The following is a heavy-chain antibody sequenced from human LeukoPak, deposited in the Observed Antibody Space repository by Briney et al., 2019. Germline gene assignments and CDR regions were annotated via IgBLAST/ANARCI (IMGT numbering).Heavy chain of an antibody. Sequence: PSETLCLTCAVYGGSFSGYYWSWIRQPPGKGLEWIGEINHSGSTNYNPSLKSGVTISVDASKNQFSLKLSSVTAADTAVYYCARGNDYGDYVYFDYWGQGTLVTVSS. D-gene: IGHD4-17*01. CDR3: ARGNDYGDYVYFDY. CDR2: INHSGST. CDR1: GGSFSGYY. J-gene: IGHJ4*02. V-gene: IGHV4-34*01.